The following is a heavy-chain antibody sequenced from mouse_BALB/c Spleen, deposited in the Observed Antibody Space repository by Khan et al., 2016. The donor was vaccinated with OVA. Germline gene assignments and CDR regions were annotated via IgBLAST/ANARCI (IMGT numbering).Heavy chain of an antibody. Sequence: QVQLKQSGAELARPGASVKISCKGSGYTFTDFTMHWVKQSPAKSLEWIGVISTYYGDATYNQKFKGKATMTADKSSSTAYMELARLTSEDSAICDGARGGGGDRFAYWGQGTLVTVSA. CDR1: GYTFTDFT. CDR2: ISTYYGDA. V-gene: IGHV1S137*01. J-gene: IGHJ3*01. CDR3: ARGGGGDRFAY.